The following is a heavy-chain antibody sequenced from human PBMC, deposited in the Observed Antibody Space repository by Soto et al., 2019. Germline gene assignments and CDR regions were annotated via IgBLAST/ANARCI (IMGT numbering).Heavy chain of an antibody. D-gene: IGHD3-10*01. CDR3: AKDPTRVRYYYGSGSLYPSNGMDV. CDR2: ISGSGGST. J-gene: IGHJ6*02. V-gene: IGHV3-23*01. Sequence: GGSLRLSCAASGFTFSSYAMSWVRQAPGKGLEWVSAISGSGGSTYYADSVKGRFTISRDNSKNTLYLQMNSLRAEDTAVYYCAKDPTRVRYYYGSGSLYPSNGMDVWGQGTTVTVSS. CDR1: GFTFSSYA.